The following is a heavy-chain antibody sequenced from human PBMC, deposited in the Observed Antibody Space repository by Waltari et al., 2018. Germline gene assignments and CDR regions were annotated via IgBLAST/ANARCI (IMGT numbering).Heavy chain of an antibody. CDR3: AKYREQWLILDY. D-gene: IGHD6-19*01. J-gene: IGHJ4*02. CDR2: IENDGSKT. CDR1: GFTFSTSG. Sequence: QVQLAESGGGVVQPGGSLRLSCAASGFTFSTSGMHWVRQAPGKGLEWVAFIENDGSKTYYADSVKGRYTVSRDNSKNTLYLQMNSLRPEETATYYCAKYREQWLILDYWGPGTLVTVSS. V-gene: IGHV3-30*02.